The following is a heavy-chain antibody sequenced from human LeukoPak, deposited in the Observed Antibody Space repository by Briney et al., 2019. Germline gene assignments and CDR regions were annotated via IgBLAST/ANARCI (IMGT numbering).Heavy chain of an antibody. Sequence: GGSLRLSCAASGFMFSSYWMHWVRQAPGKEPVWVSRINIDGSSTTYGDSVKGRFTISRDNAKNTLYLQMNSLRAEDTAVYYCAKTGGAVAGRDNDYWGQGTLVTVSS. D-gene: IGHD6-19*01. CDR3: AKTGGAVAGRDNDY. J-gene: IGHJ4*02. CDR2: INIDGSST. V-gene: IGHV3-74*01. CDR1: GFMFSSYW.